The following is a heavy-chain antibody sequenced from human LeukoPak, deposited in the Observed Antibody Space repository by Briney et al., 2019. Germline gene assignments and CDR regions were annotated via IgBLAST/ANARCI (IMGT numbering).Heavy chain of an antibody. V-gene: IGHV3-23*01. CDR2: ISDSGGST. Sequence: GGSLRLSCAASGFTFSNYAMTWVRQSPGKGLEWVSGISDSGGSTYYADSVKGRFTISRDNSKNTLYLQMNSLRAEDTAVYYCAKSLSGGGYYFEYWGQGTLVTVFS. CDR1: GFTFSNYA. CDR3: AKSLSGGGYYFEY. D-gene: IGHD3-10*01. J-gene: IGHJ4*02.